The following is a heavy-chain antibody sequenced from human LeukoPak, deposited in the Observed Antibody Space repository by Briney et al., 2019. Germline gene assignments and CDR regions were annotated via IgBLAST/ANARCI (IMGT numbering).Heavy chain of an antibody. D-gene: IGHD1-26*01. CDR1: GGSISSYY. CDR3: ARDRKAAWEGAFDI. J-gene: IGHJ3*02. Sequence: SETLSLTCTVSGGSISSYYWSWIRQPPGKGLEWIGYIYYSGSTNYNPSLKSRVTISVDTSKNQFSLKLSSVTAADTAVYYCARDRKAAWEGAFDIWGQGTMVTVPS. CDR2: IYYSGST. V-gene: IGHV4-59*01.